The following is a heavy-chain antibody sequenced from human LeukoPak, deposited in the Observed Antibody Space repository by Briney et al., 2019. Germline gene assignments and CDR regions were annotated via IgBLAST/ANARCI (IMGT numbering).Heavy chain of an antibody. CDR3: AKSTSGWSFDS. V-gene: IGHV3-23*01. D-gene: IGHD6-19*01. CDR1: GFTFSSSS. Sequence: PGGSLRLSCAASGFTFSSSSMSWVRQAPGEGLEWVSGISGSGGSTYYADSVKGRFTTSRDNSKNTLYVQMNSLRAEDTAVYYCAKSTSGWSFDSWGQGTPVSVSS. J-gene: IGHJ4*02. CDR2: ISGSGGST.